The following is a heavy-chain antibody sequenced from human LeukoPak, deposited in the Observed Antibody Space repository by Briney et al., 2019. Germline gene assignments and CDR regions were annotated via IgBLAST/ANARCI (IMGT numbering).Heavy chain of an antibody. J-gene: IGHJ4*02. CDR1: GYSISSGYY. V-gene: IGHV4-38-2*02. Sequence: SETLSLTCTVSGYSISSGYYWGWIRQPPGKGLEWIGSIYHSGSTYYNPSLKSRVTISVDTSKNQFSLKLSSVTAADTAVYYCARDRAYYYDSSGYLHWGQGTLVTVSS. CDR2: IYHSGST. D-gene: IGHD3-22*01. CDR3: ARDRAYYYDSSGYLH.